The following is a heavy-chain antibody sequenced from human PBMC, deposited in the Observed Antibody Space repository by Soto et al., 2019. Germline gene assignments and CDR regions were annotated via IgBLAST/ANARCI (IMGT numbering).Heavy chain of an antibody. CDR3: ARSLLQGDF. J-gene: IGHJ4*02. CDR1: GYTIIPYY. CDR2: INTNGGST. V-gene: IGHV1-46*01. D-gene: IGHD2-21*01. Sequence: QVQLVQSGAEVKKPGASVKVSCKASGYTIIPYYIHWVRQAPGQGLEWTALINTNGGSTNYAQKFRVIVTVTSDTSTTTVSMELNSLRSDDTAVYSGARSLLQGDFWGQGTLVTVSS.